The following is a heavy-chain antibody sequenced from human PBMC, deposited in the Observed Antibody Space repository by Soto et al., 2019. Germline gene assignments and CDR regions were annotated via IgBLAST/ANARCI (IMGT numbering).Heavy chain of an antibody. V-gene: IGHV1-69*08. CDR2: IIPIIGII. CDR3: AGDPDSHYNDSHASSYP. CDR1: GGTFSTYT. Sequence: QVQLVQSGAEVKKPGSSVKVSCTASGGTFSTYTITWVRQAPGQGLEWMGRIIPIIGIINYAQKFQGRVTISADKFTCTAYMELTGLRSDDTAVYYCAGDPDSHYNDSHASSYPWGQGTLVTVSS. D-gene: IGHD4-4*01. J-gene: IGHJ5*02.